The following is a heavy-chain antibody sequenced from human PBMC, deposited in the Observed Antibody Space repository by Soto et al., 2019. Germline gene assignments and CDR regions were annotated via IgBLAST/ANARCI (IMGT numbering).Heavy chain of an antibody. CDR2: FDPEDGET. CDR3: ATVRYYYGSGSYSLFDY. D-gene: IGHD3-10*01. V-gene: IGHV1-24*01. J-gene: IGHJ4*02. CDR1: GYTLTELS. Sequence: QVQLVQSGAEVKKPGASVKVSCKVSGYTLTELSMHWVRQAPGKGLEWMGGFDPEDGETIYAQKVQGRVTMREDTSTDTAYMELSSLRSEDTAVYYCATVRYYYGSGSYSLFDYWGQGTLVTVSS.